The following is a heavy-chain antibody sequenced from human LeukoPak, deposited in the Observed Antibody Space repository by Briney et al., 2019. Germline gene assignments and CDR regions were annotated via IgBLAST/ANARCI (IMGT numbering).Heavy chain of an antibody. V-gene: IGHV3-53*05. D-gene: IGHD5-18*01. Sequence: GGSLRLSCAVSGFTVSGNYMSWVRQAPGKGLEWVSLIYSGGTTYYADSVKGRFTISRDNSKNTLYLQMNSLRAEDTAVYYCARTVVDTPMITRAFDYWGQGTLVTVSS. CDR1: GFTVSGNY. J-gene: IGHJ4*02. CDR2: IYSGGTT. CDR3: ARTVVDTPMITRAFDY.